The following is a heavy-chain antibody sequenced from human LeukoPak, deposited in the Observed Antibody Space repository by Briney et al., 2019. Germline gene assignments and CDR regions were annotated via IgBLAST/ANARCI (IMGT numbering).Heavy chain of an antibody. V-gene: IGHV4-59*02. CDR1: GASVSSYY. J-gene: IGHJ4*02. CDR2: THYRGDI. CDR3: GRNLGSGSDH. D-gene: IGHD3-10*01. Sequence: SETLSLTCSVSGASVSSYYWNWIRQSPGRGLEWIGYTHYRGDIHYNPSLKSRLTMSVDASSNQVSLKLSSVTAADAAVYYCGRNLGSGSDHWGQGTLVTVSS.